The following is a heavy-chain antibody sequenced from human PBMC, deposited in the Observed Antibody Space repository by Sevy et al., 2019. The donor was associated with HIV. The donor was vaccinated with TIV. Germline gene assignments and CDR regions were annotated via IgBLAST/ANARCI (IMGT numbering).Heavy chain of an antibody. CDR2: VSWNGRSL. D-gene: IGHD3-10*01. Sequence: GGSLRLSCVTSGFTFDDHGMHWVREIPGKGLEWVSGVSWNGRSLGYADTVKGRFIISRDNAKKSVSLQMNSLRTEDTALYYCARDAGTGGSYMGYYFGMDVWGQWITVTVSS. V-gene: IGHV3-9*01. CDR3: ARDAGTGGSYMGYYFGMDV. CDR1: GFTFDDHG. J-gene: IGHJ6*02.